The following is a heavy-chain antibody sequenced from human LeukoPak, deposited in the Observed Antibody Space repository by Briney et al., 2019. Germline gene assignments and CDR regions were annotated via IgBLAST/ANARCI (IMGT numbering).Heavy chain of an antibody. J-gene: IGHJ6*03. CDR1: GFTFTSYG. V-gene: IGHV3-23*01. CDR2: ISGSGGYT. D-gene: IGHD6-19*01. CDR3: AKGGIAVAGTSYYYYMDV. Sequence: GGSLRLSCAASGFTFTSYGMSWVRQAPGKGLEWVSAISGSGGYTYYADSVKGRFTISRDNSKNTLYLQMNSLRAEDTAVYYCAKGGIAVAGTSYYYYMDVWGKGTTVTISS.